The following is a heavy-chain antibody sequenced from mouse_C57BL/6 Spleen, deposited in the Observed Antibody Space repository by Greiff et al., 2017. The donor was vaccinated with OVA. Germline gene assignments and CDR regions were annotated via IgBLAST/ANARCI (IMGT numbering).Heavy chain of an antibody. J-gene: IGHJ4*01. CDR2: INPSSGYT. V-gene: IGHV1-7*01. D-gene: IGHD1-1*01. Sequence: QVQLKQSGAELAKPGASVKLSCKASGYTFTSYWMHWVKQRPGQGLEWIGYINPSSGYTKYNQKFKDKATLTADKSSSTAYMQLSSLTYEDSAVYYCARDEVITTVVAEAMDYWGQGTSVTVSS. CDR3: ARDEVITTVVAEAMDY. CDR1: GYTFTSYW.